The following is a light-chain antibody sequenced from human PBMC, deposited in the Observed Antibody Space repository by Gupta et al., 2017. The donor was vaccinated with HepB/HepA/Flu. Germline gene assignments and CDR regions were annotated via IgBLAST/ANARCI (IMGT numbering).Light chain of an antibody. Sequence: EIVLTQSPGTLSLSPGERATLSCRASQSVSSSYLAWYQQKPGQAPRLLIYGASSRAPGIPDRFRGSGSGKDFTLTSSRREPEDFAVYYWQQAGSSTIFAPGTKLGI. CDR3: QQAGSSTI. V-gene: IGKV3-20*01. J-gene: IGKJ2*01. CDR1: QSVSSSY. CDR2: GAS.